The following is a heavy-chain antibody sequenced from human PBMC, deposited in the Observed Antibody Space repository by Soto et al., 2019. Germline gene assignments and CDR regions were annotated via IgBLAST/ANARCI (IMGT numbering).Heavy chain of an antibody. CDR1: GYSFTSYW. D-gene: IGHD3-22*01. CDR3: ARQSDHYDSSGYWSDY. CDR2: IDPSDSYT. Sequence: LGESLKISCQGSGYSFTSYWISWVRQMPGKGLEWMGRIDPSDSYTNYSPSFQGHVTISADKSISTAYLQWSSLKASDTAMYYCARQSDHYDSSGYWSDYWGQGTLVTVSS. V-gene: IGHV5-10-1*01. J-gene: IGHJ4*02.